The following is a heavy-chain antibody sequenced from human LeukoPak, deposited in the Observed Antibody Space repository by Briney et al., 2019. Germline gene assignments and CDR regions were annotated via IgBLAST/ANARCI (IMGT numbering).Heavy chain of an antibody. CDR2: IYYSGST. CDR3: ARRGCSGGSCYTYYFDY. Sequence: SETLSLTCTVSGGFISSHYWSWIRQPPGKGLEWIGYIYYSGSTNYNPSLKSRVTISVDTSKNQFSLKLSSVTAADTAVYYCARRGCSGGSCYTYYFDYWGQGTLVTVSS. D-gene: IGHD2-15*01. CDR1: GGFISSHY. V-gene: IGHV4-59*11. J-gene: IGHJ4*02.